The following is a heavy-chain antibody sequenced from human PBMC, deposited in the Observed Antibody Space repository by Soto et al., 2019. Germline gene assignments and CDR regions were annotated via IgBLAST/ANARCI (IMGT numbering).Heavy chain of an antibody. V-gene: IGHV3-48*01. CDR1: GFTFSSYS. CDR2: ISSSSSTI. CDR3: ARASGYYVDY. J-gene: IGHJ4*02. Sequence: EVQLVESGGGLVQPGGSLRLSCAASGFTFSSYSMNWVRQAPGKGLEWVSYISSSSSTIYYTVSVKGRFTISSDNAKNSLYLQMNSRRAEDTALYYCARASGYYVDYWGQGTLVTVSS. D-gene: IGHD3-22*01.